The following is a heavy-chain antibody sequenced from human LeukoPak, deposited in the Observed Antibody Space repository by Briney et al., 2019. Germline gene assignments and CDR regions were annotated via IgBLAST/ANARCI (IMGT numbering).Heavy chain of an antibody. CDR3: AREGVGVGGSYYMDV. Sequence: ASVKVSCKASGYTFTGYYMHWVRQAPGQGLEWMGWINPNSGGTNYAQRFQGRVTMTRDTSISTAYMELSRLRSDDTAVYYCAREGVGVGGSYYMDVWGKGTTVTISS. D-gene: IGHD1-26*01. J-gene: IGHJ6*03. CDR1: GYTFTGYY. V-gene: IGHV1-2*02. CDR2: INPNSGGT.